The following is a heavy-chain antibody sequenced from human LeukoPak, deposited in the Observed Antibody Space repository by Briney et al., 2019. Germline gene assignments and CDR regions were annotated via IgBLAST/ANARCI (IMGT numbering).Heavy chain of an antibody. V-gene: IGHV3-20*04. CDR2: INWNGGST. J-gene: IGHJ3*02. D-gene: IGHD1-26*01. CDR3: ARYIMGASDAFDI. Sequence: GGPLRLSCAASGFTFDDYGMSWVRQAPGKGVEWVSGINWNGGSTGYADSVKGRFTTSRDNAKNSLYLQMNSLRAEDSALYFCARYIMGASDAFDIWGQGTLVTVSS. CDR1: GFTFDDYG.